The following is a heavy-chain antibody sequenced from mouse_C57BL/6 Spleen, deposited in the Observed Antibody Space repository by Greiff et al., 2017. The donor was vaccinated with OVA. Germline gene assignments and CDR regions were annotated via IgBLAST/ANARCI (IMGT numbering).Heavy chain of an antibody. V-gene: IGHV1-54*01. J-gene: IGHJ2*01. D-gene: IGHD2-4*01. Sequence: QVQLQQSGAELVRPGTSVKVSCKASGYAFTNYLIEWVKQRPGQGLEWIGVINPGSGGTNYNEKFKGKATLTADKSSSTAYMQLSSLTYEDSAVYFCAREGDYDGGYFDYWGQGTTLTVSS. CDR1: GYAFTNYL. CDR3: AREGDYDGGYFDY. CDR2: INPGSGGT.